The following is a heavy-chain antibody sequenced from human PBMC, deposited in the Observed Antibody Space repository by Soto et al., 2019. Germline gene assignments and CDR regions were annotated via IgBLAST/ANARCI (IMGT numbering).Heavy chain of an antibody. D-gene: IGHD3-22*01. CDR3: ARARAQEYYDSSGYNAFDI. V-gene: IGHV1-69*01. J-gene: IGHJ3*02. CDR1: GGTFSSYA. Sequence: QVQLVQSGAEVKKPGSSVKVSCKASGGTFSSYAISWVRQAPGQGLEWMGGIIPIFGTANYAQKFQGRVTITADESTSTAYMELGSLRSEDTAVYYCARARAQEYYDSSGYNAFDIWGQGTMVTVSS. CDR2: IIPIFGTA.